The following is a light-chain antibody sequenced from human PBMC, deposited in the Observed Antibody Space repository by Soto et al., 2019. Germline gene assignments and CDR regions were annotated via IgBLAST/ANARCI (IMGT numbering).Light chain of an antibody. J-gene: IGKJ3*01. Sequence: EIVMPQSPATLSVSPGEGATLSCRASQSVSSNLAWYQQKPGQAPRLLIYGASTRATGIPARFSGSGSGTEFTLTISSPQSEDSALYYCQHYSSWPTFGPGTKVDIK. CDR2: GAS. CDR1: QSVSSN. CDR3: QHYSSWPT. V-gene: IGKV3-15*01.